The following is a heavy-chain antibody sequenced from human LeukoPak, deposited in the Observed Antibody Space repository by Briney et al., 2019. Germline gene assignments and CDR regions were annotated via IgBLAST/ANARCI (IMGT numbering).Heavy chain of an antibody. D-gene: IGHD4-23*01. J-gene: IGHJ4*02. Sequence: SETLSLTCTVSGGSISSGGYYWSWIRQHPGKGLEWIEYIYYSGSTYYNPSLKSRVTISVDTSKNQFSLKLSSVTAADTAVYYCARELRTPATIDYWGQGTLVTVSS. CDR3: ARELRTPATIDY. CDR1: GGSISSGGYY. CDR2: IYYSGST. V-gene: IGHV4-31*03.